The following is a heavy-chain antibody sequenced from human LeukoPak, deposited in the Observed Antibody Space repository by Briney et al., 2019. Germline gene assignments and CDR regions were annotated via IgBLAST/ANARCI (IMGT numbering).Heavy chain of an antibody. D-gene: IGHD1-26*01. V-gene: IGHV3-30*18. CDR3: AKAKIGWELDY. CDR2: ISYDGSNK. J-gene: IGHJ4*02. CDR1: GFTFSSYG. Sequence: HPGRSLRLSCAASGFTFSSYGMHWVRQAPGKGLEWVAVISYDGSNKYYADSVKGRFTISRDNSKNTLYLQMNSLRAEDTAVYYCAKAKIGWELDYWGQGTLVTVSS.